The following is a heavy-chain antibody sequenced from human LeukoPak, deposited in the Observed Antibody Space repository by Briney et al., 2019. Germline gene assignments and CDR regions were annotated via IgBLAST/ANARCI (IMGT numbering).Heavy chain of an antibody. CDR3: ARDGIVVVAAPFDY. CDR2: IYTSGST. D-gene: IGHD2-15*01. Sequence: SETLSLTCTVSGGSISSYYWSWIRQPAGKGLEWIGRIYTSGSTNYNPSLKSRVTMSVDTSKNQFSLKLSSVTAADTAVYYCARDGIVVVAAPFDYWGQGTLVTVSS. V-gene: IGHV4-4*07. CDR1: GGSISSYY. J-gene: IGHJ4*02.